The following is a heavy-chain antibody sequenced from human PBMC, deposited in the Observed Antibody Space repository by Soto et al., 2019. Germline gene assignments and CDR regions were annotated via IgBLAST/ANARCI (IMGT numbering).Heavy chain of an antibody. V-gene: IGHV1-18*01. Sequence: GASVKVSCKASGYTFTSYGISWVRQAPGRGLEWMGWISAYNGNTNYAQKLQGRVTMTTDTSTSTAYMELRSLRSDDTAVYYCARERGSSSWYMEDAFDIWGQGTMVTVSS. CDR3: ARERGSSSWYMEDAFDI. CDR1: GYTFTSYG. D-gene: IGHD6-13*01. J-gene: IGHJ3*02. CDR2: ISAYNGNT.